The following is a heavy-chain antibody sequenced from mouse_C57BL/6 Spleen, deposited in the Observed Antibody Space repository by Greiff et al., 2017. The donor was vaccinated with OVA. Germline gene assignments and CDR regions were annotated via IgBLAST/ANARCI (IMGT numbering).Heavy chain of an antibody. CDR1: GYTFTSYW. J-gene: IGHJ3*01. D-gene: IGHD3-2*02. V-gene: IGHV1-55*01. CDR2: IYPGSGST. Sequence: QVQLQQSGAELVKPGASVKMSCKASGYTFTSYWITWVKQRPGQGLEWIGDIYPGSGSTNYNEKFKSKATLTVDTSSSTAYMQLSSLTSEDSAVYYCARWGSSGYVWFAYWGQGTLVTVSA. CDR3: ARWGSSGYVWFAY.